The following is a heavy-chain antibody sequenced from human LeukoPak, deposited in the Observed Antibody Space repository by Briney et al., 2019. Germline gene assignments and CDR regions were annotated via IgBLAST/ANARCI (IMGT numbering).Heavy chain of an antibody. V-gene: IGHV3-23*01. D-gene: IGHD2-15*01. J-gene: IGHJ4*02. CDR1: GFTFTNYA. Sequence: GGSLRLSCAASGFTFTNYAMSWVRQAPGKGLEWVSGMSGRGVSTYYADSVKGRFTLSSDNSKNTLCLQMNSLRAEDTAIYYCAKDCNGGNCYIDYWGQGTLVTAAS. CDR2: MSGRGVST. CDR3: AKDCNGGNCYIDY.